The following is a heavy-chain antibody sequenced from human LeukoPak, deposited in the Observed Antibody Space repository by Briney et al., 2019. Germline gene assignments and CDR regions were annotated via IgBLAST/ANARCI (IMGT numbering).Heavy chain of an antibody. J-gene: IGHJ4*02. CDR1: GDRVSRNSAT. CDR2: TYYRSKRYN. Sequence: SQTLSLTCAISGDRVSRNSATWTWIRQSPSRGLECQGRTYYRSKRYNDYAISVKSRITINPDTSKIQFSLQLNSVPPEDTAVYYCARGGEFRGVTEFDYWGQGTLVTVSS. CDR3: ARGGEFRGVTEFDY. D-gene: IGHD3-10*01. V-gene: IGHV6-1*01.